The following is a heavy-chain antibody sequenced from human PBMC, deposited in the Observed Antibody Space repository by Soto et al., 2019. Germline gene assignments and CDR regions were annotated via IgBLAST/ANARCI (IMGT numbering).Heavy chain of an antibody. CDR1: GHSITSHY. CDR3: ARDQSWQDLVWWSDP. Sequence: ASVKVSCKASGHSITSHYMHWVRQAPGQGLEWMGTIDPTGGIRNYAQRFQGRLTMTRDTSTSTVYMELSSLTSEDTAVYYCARDQSWQDLVWWSDPWGQGTLVTVSS. J-gene: IGHJ5*02. D-gene: IGHD6-13*01. V-gene: IGHV1-46*03. CDR2: IDPTGGIR.